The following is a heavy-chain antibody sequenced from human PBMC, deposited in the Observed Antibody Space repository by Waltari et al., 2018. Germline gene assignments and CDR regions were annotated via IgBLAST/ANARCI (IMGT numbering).Heavy chain of an antibody. CDR2: INPNRGDT. CDR3: ARGQGTTFYSALY. J-gene: IGHJ4*02. D-gene: IGHD2-15*01. Sequence: QVQLLQSGAEVRKPGASVKVSCKASGNTLTAYYIQWVRQAPGQGLEWMGWINPNRGDTNYVQKFQGRVSMTWDTPISTAYMEMSSLRSDDTAVYYCARGQGTTFYSALYWGQGTLVTVSS. CDR1: GNTLTAYY. V-gene: IGHV1-2*02.